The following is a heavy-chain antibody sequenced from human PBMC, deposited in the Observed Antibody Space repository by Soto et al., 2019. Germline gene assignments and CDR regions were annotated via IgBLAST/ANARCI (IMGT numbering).Heavy chain of an antibody. CDR1: GFSFISYA. D-gene: IGHD3-10*01. CDR2: ISYDGSST. CDR3: AKDLGSRGFAYYHYYGMDV. Sequence: QVQLVESGGGVVQPGGSLRLSCAASGFSFISYAIHWVRQAPGKGLEWVGVISYDGSSTFYADSVRGRFTISRDNSKHTLDLQMNSLRAEDTAIYYCAKDLGSRGFAYYHYYGMDVWGQGTTVTVSS. V-gene: IGHV3-30*18. J-gene: IGHJ6*02.